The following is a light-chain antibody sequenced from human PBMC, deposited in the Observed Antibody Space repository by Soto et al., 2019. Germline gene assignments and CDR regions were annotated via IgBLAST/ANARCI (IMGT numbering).Light chain of an antibody. CDR1: QSVDGY. Sequence: EVVITQCPGTLPVSLGESSTLSCSASQSVDGYLAWYRQRPGQAPRILIYGASSRATGNPGRFSGSGSGTDFTLTISRLEPEDFAVYYCQQYGSSRTFGQGTRLEIK. CDR2: GAS. J-gene: IGKJ5*01. CDR3: QQYGSSRT. V-gene: IGKV3-20*01.